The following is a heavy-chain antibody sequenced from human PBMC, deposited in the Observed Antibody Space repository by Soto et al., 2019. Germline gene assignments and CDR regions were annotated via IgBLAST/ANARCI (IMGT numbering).Heavy chain of an antibody. J-gene: IGHJ6*02. Sequence: GGSLRLSCAASGFTFSSYAMSWVRQAPGKGLEWVSAISGSGGSTYYADSVKGRFTISRDNSKNTLYLQMNSLRAEDTAVYYCAKWSSPAGYYYYGMDVWGQGTTVTVSS. D-gene: IGHD2-2*01. V-gene: IGHV3-23*01. CDR1: GFTFSSYA. CDR3: AKWSSPAGYYYYGMDV. CDR2: ISGSGGST.